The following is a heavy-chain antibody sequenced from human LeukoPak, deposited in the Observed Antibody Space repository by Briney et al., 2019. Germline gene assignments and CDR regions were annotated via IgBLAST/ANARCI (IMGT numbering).Heavy chain of an antibody. J-gene: IGHJ4*02. CDR1: GGSISSYY. CDR3: ARIGDYYGSGSYYFDY. CDR2: IYYSGST. Sequence: SETLSLTCSVSGGSISSYYWSWIRQPQGKGLEWIGYIYYSGSTNYNPSLKSRVTISVDTSKNQFSLKLSSVTAADTAVYYCARIGDYYGSGSYYFDYWGQGTLVTVSS. V-gene: IGHV4-59*01. D-gene: IGHD3-10*01.